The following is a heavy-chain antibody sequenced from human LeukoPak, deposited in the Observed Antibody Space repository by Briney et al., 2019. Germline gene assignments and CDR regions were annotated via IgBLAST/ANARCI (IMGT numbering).Heavy chain of an antibody. CDR3: ARGTSGFDY. V-gene: IGHV3-9*01. Sequence: PGRSLRLSCAASGFTFDDYAMHWVRQAPGKGLEWVSGISWNSGSIGYADSVKGRFTISRDNAKNSLYLQMNSLRAEDTAVYYCARGTSGFDYWGQGTLVTVSS. J-gene: IGHJ4*02. CDR1: GFTFDDYA. CDR2: ISWNSGSI. D-gene: IGHD3-10*01.